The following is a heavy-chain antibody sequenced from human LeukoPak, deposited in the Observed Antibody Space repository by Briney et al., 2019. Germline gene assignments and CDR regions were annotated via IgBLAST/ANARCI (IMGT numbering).Heavy chain of an antibody. V-gene: IGHV3-7*01. CDR1: GFTFSNYW. J-gene: IGHJ6*03. CDR3: VRDTYMDV. Sequence: GGSLRLSCAASGFTFSNYWMSWVRQAPGKGLEWVANIKQDGSEKYYVDSVKGRFTISRDNAKNSLNLQMNSLRAEDTAVYYCVRDTYMDVWGKGTTVTVSS. CDR2: IKQDGSEK.